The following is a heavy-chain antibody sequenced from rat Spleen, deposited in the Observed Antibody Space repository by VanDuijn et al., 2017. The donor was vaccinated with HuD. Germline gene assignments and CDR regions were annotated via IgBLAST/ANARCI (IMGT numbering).Heavy chain of an antibody. J-gene: IGHJ3*01. CDR1: GFTFSDYY. CDR3: TTEAPIAAIASWFAY. CDR2: ISYDGGNA. Sequence: EVQLAESGGGLVQPGRSLNLSCAASGFTFSDYYMAWVRQAPTKGLEWVASISYDGGNAYYRDSVKGRFTISKDNARSSLYLQMDSLRSEDTATYYCTTEAPIAAIASWFAYWGQGTLVTVSS. V-gene: IGHV5-20*01. D-gene: IGHD1-2*01.